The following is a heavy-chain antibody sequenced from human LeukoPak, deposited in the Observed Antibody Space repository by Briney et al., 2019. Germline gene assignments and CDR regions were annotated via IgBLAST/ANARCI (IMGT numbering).Heavy chain of an antibody. D-gene: IGHD3-10*01. CDR1: GGSISSYY. V-gene: IGHV4-59*01. Sequence: PSETLSLTCTVSGGSISSYYWSWIRQPPGKGLEWIGYIYYSGSTNYNPSLKSRVTISVDTSKNQFSLKLSSVTAADTAVYYCARARYSNAFDIWGQGTMVTVSS. CDR3: ARARYSNAFDI. CDR2: IYYSGST. J-gene: IGHJ3*02.